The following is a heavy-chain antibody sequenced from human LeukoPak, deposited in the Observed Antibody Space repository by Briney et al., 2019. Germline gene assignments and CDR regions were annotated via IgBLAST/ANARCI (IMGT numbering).Heavy chain of an antibody. Sequence: SETLSLTCTVSGGSISSYYWSWIRQPPGKGLEWIGYIYYSGSTNYNPSLKSRVTISVDTSKNQFSLKLSSVTAADTAVYYCARARRDSYNRLYYYYGMDVWGQGTTVTVSS. CDR2: IYYSGST. CDR1: GGSISSYY. D-gene: IGHD5-24*01. J-gene: IGHJ6*02. V-gene: IGHV4-59*01. CDR3: ARARRDSYNRLYYYYGMDV.